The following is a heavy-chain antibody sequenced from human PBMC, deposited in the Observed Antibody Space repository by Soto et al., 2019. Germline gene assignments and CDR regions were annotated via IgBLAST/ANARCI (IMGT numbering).Heavy chain of an antibody. CDR2: VYWDDDK. CDR3: AHMIEGAFFDH. V-gene: IGHV2-5*02. Sequence: QVTLKESGPTLVNPTQTLTLTCTFSGVSLSTSGMGVGWIRQPPGKALEWLALVYWDDDKRYSPSLKSRLTITKDTSKNQVVLTMTYMDPVDTATYYCAHMIEGAFFDHCGQGTLVTVSS. D-gene: IGHD2-21*01. CDR1: GVSLSTSGMG. J-gene: IGHJ4*02.